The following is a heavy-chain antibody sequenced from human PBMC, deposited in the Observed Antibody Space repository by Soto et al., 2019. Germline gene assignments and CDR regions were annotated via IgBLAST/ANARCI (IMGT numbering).Heavy chain of an antibody. CDR1: GFTFSSYA. V-gene: IGHV3-23*01. J-gene: IGHJ4*02. Sequence: GGSLRLSCAASGFTFSSYAMSWVRQAPGKGLEWVSAISGSGGSTYYADSVKGRFTISRDNSKNTMYLQMNSLRAEDTAVYYCAKVGFKGIAAAFDYWGQGTLVTVSS. D-gene: IGHD6-13*01. CDR2: ISGSGGST. CDR3: AKVGFKGIAAAFDY.